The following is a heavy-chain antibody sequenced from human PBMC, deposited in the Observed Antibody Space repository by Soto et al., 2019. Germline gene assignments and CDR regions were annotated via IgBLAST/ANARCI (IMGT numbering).Heavy chain of an antibody. CDR2: INHSGST. Sequence: PSETLSLTCAVYGGSFSGYYWSWIRQPPGKGLEWIGEINHSGSTNYNPSLKSRVTISVDTSKNQFSLKLNSVTAADTAVYYCARDLWGYCGTDCYPRDVWGLGTTVTVSS. CDR1: GGSFSGYY. V-gene: IGHV4-34*01. CDR3: ARDLWGYCGTDCYPRDV. J-gene: IGHJ6*02. D-gene: IGHD2-21*02.